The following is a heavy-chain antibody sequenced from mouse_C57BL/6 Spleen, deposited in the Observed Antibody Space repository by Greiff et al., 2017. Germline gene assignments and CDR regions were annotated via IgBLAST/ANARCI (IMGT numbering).Heavy chain of an antibody. CDR1: GYSFTDYN. CDR3: ATYYSNYEGAWFAY. V-gene: IGHV1-39*01. Sequence: EVKLQESGPELVKPGASVKISCKASGYSFTDYNMNWVKQSNGKSLEWIGVINPNYGTTSYNQKFKGKATLTVDQSSSTAYMQLNSLTSEDSAVYYCATYYSNYEGAWFAYWGQGTLVTVSA. J-gene: IGHJ3*01. D-gene: IGHD2-5*01. CDR2: INPNYGTT.